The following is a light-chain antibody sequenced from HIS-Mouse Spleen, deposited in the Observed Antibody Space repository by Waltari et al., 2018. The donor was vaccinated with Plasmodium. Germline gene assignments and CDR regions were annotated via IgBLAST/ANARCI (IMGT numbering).Light chain of an antibody. CDR1: ALPKKY. CDR2: EDS. J-gene: IGLJ3*02. CDR3: YSTDSSGNQRV. V-gene: IGLV3-10*01. Sequence: SYELTQPPSVSVSPGQTARITCPGDALPKKYSYWYQQKSGQAPVLVIYEDSKRASGIPARFSGSSSWTKATLTISGAQVEDEAVYSCYSTDSSGNQRVFGGGTKLTVL.